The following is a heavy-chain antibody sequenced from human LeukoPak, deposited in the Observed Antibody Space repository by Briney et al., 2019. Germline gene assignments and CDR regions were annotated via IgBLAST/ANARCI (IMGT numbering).Heavy chain of an antibody. D-gene: IGHD1-26*01. CDR2: ISGSGGST. CDR3: TTSGNPSLTDI. CDR1: GFTFSSYA. Sequence: GGSLRLSCAASGFTFSSYAMSWVRQAPGKGLEWVSAISGSGGSTYYADSVKGRFTISRDNSKNTLYLQMNSLRAEDTAMYFCTTSGNPSLTDIWGQGTMVTVSS. J-gene: IGHJ3*02. V-gene: IGHV3-23*01.